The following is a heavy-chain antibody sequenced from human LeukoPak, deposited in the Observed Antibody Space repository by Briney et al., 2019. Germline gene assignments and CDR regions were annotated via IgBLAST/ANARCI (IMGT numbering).Heavy chain of an antibody. J-gene: IGHJ6*03. CDR3: AAATDYSYSMDV. D-gene: IGHD2-15*01. CDR1: GGSISSSSYY. V-gene: IGHV4-39*07. Sequence: SETLSLTCTVSGGSISSSSYYWGWIRQPPGKGLEWIGSIYYSGSTYYNPSLKSRVSISVDKSKNEFSLKLSSVTAADTAVYYCAAATDYSYSMDVWGKGTTVTVSS. CDR2: IYYSGST.